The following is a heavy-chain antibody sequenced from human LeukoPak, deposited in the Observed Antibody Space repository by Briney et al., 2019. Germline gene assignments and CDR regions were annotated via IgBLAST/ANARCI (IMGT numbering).Heavy chain of an antibody. J-gene: IGHJ6*03. V-gene: IGHV4-59*01. CDR2: IYYSGST. Sequence: PSETLSLTCTVSGGSISSYYWSWIRQPPGKGLEWIGYIYYSGSTNYNPSLKSRVTISVDTSKNQFSLKLSSVTAADTAVYYCARAGESSGYYYYYMDVWGKGTTVTVSS. D-gene: IGHD3-22*01. CDR3: ARAGESSGYYYYYMDV. CDR1: GGSISSYY.